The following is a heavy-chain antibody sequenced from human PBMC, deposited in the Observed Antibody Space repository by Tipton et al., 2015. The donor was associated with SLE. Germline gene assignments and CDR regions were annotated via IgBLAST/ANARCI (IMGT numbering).Heavy chain of an antibody. CDR3: AKDRYCSSTSCYGEFDY. CDR1: GFTFKRFG. Sequence: SLRLSCAASGFTFKRFGMHWVRQAPGKGLEWVSYISSSGSGIYYADSVKGRFTISRDNAKNSLYLQMNSLRADDTALYYCAKDRYCSSTSCYGEFDYWGQGTLVTASS. CDR2: ISSSGSGI. D-gene: IGHD2-2*01. V-gene: IGHV3-48*03. J-gene: IGHJ4*02.